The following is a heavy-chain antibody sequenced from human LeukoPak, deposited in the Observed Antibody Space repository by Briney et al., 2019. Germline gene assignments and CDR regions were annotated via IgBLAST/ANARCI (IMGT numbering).Heavy chain of an antibody. V-gene: IGHV3-30*04. CDR1: GFTFSSYA. CDR2: ISYVGSNK. CDR3: ARAGPAAIVGVDY. J-gene: IGHJ4*02. Sequence: GRSLRLSCAASGFTFSSYAMHGVRQAPGKGLEWVAVISYVGSNKYYADSVKGRFTISRDNSKNTLYLQMNSLRAEDTAVYCCARAGPAAIVGVDYWGQGTLVTVSS. D-gene: IGHD2-2*01.